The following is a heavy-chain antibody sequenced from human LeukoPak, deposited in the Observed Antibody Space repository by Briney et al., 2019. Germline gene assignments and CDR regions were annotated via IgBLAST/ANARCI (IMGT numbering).Heavy chain of an antibody. CDR3: ATDRRRLWLRLLPTYYFDY. J-gene: IGHJ4*02. V-gene: IGHV1-8*02. CDR1: GYTFTGYY. D-gene: IGHD5-12*01. Sequence: GASVKVSCKASGYTFTGYYIHWVRQAPGQGLEWMGWMNPNSGNTGYAQKFQGRVTMTRNTSISTAYMELSSLRSEDTAVYYCATDRRRLWLRLLPTYYFDYWGQGTLVTVSS. CDR2: MNPNSGNT.